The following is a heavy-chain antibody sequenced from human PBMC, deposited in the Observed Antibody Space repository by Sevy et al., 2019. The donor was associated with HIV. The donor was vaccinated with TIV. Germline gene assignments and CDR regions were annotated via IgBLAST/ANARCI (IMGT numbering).Heavy chain of an antibody. CDR2: INPSGGST. CDR3: AWKTTSDTAMDPDIYGMDV. J-gene: IGHJ6*02. D-gene: IGHD5-18*01. Sequence: ASVKVSCKASGYTFTSYYMHWVRQAPGQGLEWMGIINPSGGSTSYAQKFQGRVTMTRDTSTSTVYMELSSLRSEDTAVYYCAWKTTSDTAMDPDIYGMDVWGQGTTVTVSS. V-gene: IGHV1-46*01. CDR1: GYTFTSYY.